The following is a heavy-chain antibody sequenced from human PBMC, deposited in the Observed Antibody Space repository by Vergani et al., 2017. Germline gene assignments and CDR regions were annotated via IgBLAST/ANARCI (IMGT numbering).Heavy chain of an antibody. D-gene: IGHD3-3*01. CDR3: AKVEIMGDFWSGYYTGRVDAFDI. J-gene: IGHJ3*02. Sequence: VQLLESGGGLVQPGGSLRLSCAASGFTFSSYGMHWVRQAPGKGLEWVAVISYDGSNKYYADSVKGRFTISRDNSKNTLYLQMNSLRAEDTAVYYCAKVEIMGDFWSGYYTGRVDAFDIWGQGTMVTVSS. V-gene: IGHV3-30*18. CDR2: ISYDGSNK. CDR1: GFTFSSYG.